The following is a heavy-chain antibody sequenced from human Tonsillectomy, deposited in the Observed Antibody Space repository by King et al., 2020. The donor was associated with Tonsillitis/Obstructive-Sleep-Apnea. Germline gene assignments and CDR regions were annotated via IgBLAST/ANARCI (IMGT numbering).Heavy chain of an antibody. V-gene: IGHV4-59*01. CDR1: GGSISSYY. CDR3: ARDGAVTGTGTFDY. J-gene: IGHJ4*02. CDR2: IYYSGST. Sequence: VQLQESGPGLVKPSETLSLTCTVSGGSISSYYWSWIRQPPGKGLEWIGYIYYSGSTNYNPSLKSRVTISVDTSKNQFSLKLSSVTAADTAVYYWARDGAVTGTGTFDYWGQGTLVTVSS. D-gene: IGHD1-7*01.